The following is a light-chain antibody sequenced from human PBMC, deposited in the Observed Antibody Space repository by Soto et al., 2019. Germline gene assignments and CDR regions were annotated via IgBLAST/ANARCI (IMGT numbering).Light chain of an antibody. Sequence: EIVLPQSPGTLSLSPGERATLSCRASQNVHSNYLTWYQQKPGQAPRLLIYDASRRAAGVPDRFSGSGSETDFSLTISSLEPEDFAVYYCQQYGNSPLTVGQGTKVDIK. CDR1: QNVHSNY. CDR2: DAS. J-gene: IGKJ1*01. CDR3: QQYGNSPLT. V-gene: IGKV3-20*01.